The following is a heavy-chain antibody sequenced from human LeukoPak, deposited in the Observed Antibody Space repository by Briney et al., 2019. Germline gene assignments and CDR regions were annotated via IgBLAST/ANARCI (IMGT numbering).Heavy chain of an antibody. CDR2: IDYSGST. Sequence: SETLSLTCTVSGGSISSGGYYWSWIRQLPGKGLEWIGYIDYSGSTYYNPSLKSRVTISVDTSKNQFSLKLSSVTAADTAVYYCARGRIAISGSYAYWGQGTLVTVSS. CDR3: ARGRIAISGSYAY. J-gene: IGHJ4*02. CDR1: GGSISSGGYY. D-gene: IGHD1-26*01. V-gene: IGHV4-31*03.